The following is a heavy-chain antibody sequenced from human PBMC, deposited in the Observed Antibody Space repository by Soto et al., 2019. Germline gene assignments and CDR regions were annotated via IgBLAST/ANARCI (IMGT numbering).Heavy chain of an antibody. CDR3: ARAVPTLGYCSSTSCYSWFDP. CDR1: GGSISSYY. Sequence: PSETLSLTCTVPGGSISSYYWSWIRQPPGKGLEWIGYIYYSGSTNYNPSLKSRVTISVDTSKNQFSLKLSSVTAADTAVYYCARAVPTLGYCSSTSCYSWFDPWGQGTLVTVSS. CDR2: IYYSGST. D-gene: IGHD2-2*02. V-gene: IGHV4-59*01. J-gene: IGHJ5*02.